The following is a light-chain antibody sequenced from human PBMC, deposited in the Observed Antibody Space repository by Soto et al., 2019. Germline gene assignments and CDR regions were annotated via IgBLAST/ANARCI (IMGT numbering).Light chain of an antibody. V-gene: IGKV1-27*01. CDR1: QGISNY. CDR3: QKYDSAPWT. J-gene: IGKJ1*01. CDR2: AAS. Sequence: DIQMTQSPSSLSASVRDRVTITCRASQGISNYLAWYQQKPGKVPKLLIYAASTLQSGVPSRFSGSGSGTDFTLTISRLQHEDVANYYCQKYDSAPWTFGQGTKVEIK.